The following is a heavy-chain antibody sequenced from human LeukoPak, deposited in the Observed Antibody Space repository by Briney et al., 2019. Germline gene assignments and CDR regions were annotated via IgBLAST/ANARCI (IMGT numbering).Heavy chain of an antibody. D-gene: IGHD2-2*01. CDR2: IKQDGSEK. CDR3: ASSEVVVVPAAIAEYFQH. J-gene: IGHJ1*01. V-gene: IGHV3-7*01. Sequence: HPGGSLRLSCAASGFTFSSYWMSWVRQAPGKGLEWVANIKQDGSEKYYVDSVKGRFTISRDNAKNSLYPQMNSLRAEDTAVYYCASSEVVVVPAAIAEYFQHWGQGTLVTVSS. CDR1: GFTFSSYW.